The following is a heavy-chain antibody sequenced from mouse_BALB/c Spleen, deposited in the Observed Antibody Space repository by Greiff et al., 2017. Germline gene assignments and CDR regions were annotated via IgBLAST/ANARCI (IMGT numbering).Heavy chain of an antibody. CDR2: ISSGGST. V-gene: IGHV5-6-5*01. CDR3: ARVAYGSSPYYAMDY. D-gene: IGHD1-1*01. J-gene: IGHJ4*01. Sequence: EVQLVESGGGLVKPGGSLKLSCAASGFTFSSYAMSWVRQTPEKRLEWVASISSGGSTYYPDSVKGRFTISRDNARNILYLQMSSLRSEDTAMYYCARVAYGSSPYYAMDYWGQGTSVTVSS. CDR1: GFTFSSYA.